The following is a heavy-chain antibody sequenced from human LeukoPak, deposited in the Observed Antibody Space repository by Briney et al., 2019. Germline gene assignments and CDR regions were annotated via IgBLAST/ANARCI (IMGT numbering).Heavy chain of an antibody. V-gene: IGHV1-8*01. Sequence: ASVKVSCKASGYTFTIYDINWVRQATGQGLEWMGWMNPNSGNTGYAQKFQGRVTMTRNTSISTAYMELSSLRSEDTAVYYCAKDLGLSYGFDYWGQGTLVTVSS. CDR3: AKDLGLSYGFDY. CDR2: MNPNSGNT. CDR1: GYTFTIYD. J-gene: IGHJ4*02. D-gene: IGHD3-16*01.